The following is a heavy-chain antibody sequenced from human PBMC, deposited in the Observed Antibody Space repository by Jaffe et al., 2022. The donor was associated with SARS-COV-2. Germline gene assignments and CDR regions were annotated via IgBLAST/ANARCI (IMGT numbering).Heavy chain of an antibody. CDR1: GFTFSTYA. V-gene: IGHV3-30-3*01. J-gene: IGHJ3*02. CDR3: ARASSSGSHVRDASDI. CDR2: TSDDGNTV. Sequence: QVQLVESGGGVVQPGRSLRLSCAASGFTFSTYAMYWVRQAPGKGLEWVAVTSDDGNTVFYVDSVRARFTISRDNSKTTLYLQMNSLRREDTAVYYCARASSSGSHVRDASDIWGQGTLVTVSS. D-gene: IGHD3-22*01.